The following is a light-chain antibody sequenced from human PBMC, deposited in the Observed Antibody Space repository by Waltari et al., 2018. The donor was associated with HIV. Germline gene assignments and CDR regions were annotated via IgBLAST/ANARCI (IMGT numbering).Light chain of an antibody. J-gene: IGLJ3*02. CDR3: CSYAGSYTWV. Sequence: QSALTQPRPVSGSPPQAVTIPCTGTTSELGGYTYVPWYQQHPGTAPTVMMYDVSKRPSGIPDRFSGSKSGNTASLTISGRQAEDEADYYCCSYAGSYTWVFGGGTKMTVL. CDR1: TSELGGYTY. V-gene: IGLV2-11*01. CDR2: DVS.